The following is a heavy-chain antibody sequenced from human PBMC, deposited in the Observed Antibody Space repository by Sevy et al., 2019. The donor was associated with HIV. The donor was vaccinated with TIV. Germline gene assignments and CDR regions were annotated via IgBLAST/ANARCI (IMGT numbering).Heavy chain of an antibody. CDR1: GFTFSSYA. Sequence: GGSLRLSCSASGFTFSSYAMHWVRQAPGKGLEWLTLISYDGNYKYYADSVKGRFTISRDNSNNILYLQMSSLRVEDTALYFCARVAVEYCTNDCYHRFDHWGLGTLVTVSS. D-gene: IGHD2-8*01. CDR3: ARVAVEYCTNDCYHRFDH. V-gene: IGHV3-30*04. J-gene: IGHJ4*02. CDR2: ISYDGNYK.